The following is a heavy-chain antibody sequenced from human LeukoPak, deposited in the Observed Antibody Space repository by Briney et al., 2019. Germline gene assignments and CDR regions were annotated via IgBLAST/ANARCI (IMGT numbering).Heavy chain of an antibody. CDR1: GFTFSSYG. D-gene: IGHD2-15*01. CDR3: AKDKYCSGGSCYSCDY. Sequence: GSLRLSCAASGFTFSSYGMHWVRQAPGKGLEWVSAISGSGGSTYYADSVKGRFTISRDNSKNTLYLQMNSLRAEDTAVYYCAKDKYCSGGSCYSCDYWGQGTLVTVSS. V-gene: IGHV3-23*01. CDR2: ISGSGGST. J-gene: IGHJ4*02.